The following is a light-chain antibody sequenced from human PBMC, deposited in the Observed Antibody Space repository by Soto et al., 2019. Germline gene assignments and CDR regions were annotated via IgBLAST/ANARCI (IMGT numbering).Light chain of an antibody. CDR3: LQHNSYPLT. Sequence: DIEMTQSPSSLSASVGDKLTITCRASQNSRGWVAWYQQKPGQAPKLLIYDASKLFPGVPSRFSGSGSGTDFTLTISGLQPDDYATYFCLQHNSYPLTFGGGTKVDIK. CDR2: DAS. CDR1: QNSRGW. J-gene: IGKJ4*01. V-gene: IGKV1-5*01.